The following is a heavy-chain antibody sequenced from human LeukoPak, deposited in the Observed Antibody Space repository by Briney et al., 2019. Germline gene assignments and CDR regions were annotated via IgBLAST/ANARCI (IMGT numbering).Heavy chain of an antibody. Sequence: SETLSLTCAVYGGSFSGYYWSWIRQPPGKGLEWIGEINHSGSTNYNPSLKSRVTISVDTSKNQFSLKLSSVTAADAAVYYCARAPGATTVVTHLPFDYWGQGTLVTVSS. CDR2: INHSGST. D-gene: IGHD4-23*01. CDR1: GGSFSGYY. J-gene: IGHJ4*02. CDR3: ARAPGATTVVTHLPFDY. V-gene: IGHV4-34*01.